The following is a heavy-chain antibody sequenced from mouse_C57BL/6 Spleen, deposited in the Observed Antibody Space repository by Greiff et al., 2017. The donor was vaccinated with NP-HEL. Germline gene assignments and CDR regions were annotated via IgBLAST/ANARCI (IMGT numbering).Heavy chain of an antibody. V-gene: IGHV1-19*01. D-gene: IGHD2-4*01. CDR1: GYTFTDYY. CDR2: INPYNGGT. Sequence: EVQLQQSGPVLVKPGASVKMSCKASGYTFTDYYMNWVKQSHGKSLEWIGVINPYNGGTSYNQKFKGKATLTVDKSSSTAYMELNSLTSEDSAVYYCARSGSYDYPAWFAYWGQGTLVTVSA. CDR3: ARSGSYDYPAWFAY. J-gene: IGHJ3*01.